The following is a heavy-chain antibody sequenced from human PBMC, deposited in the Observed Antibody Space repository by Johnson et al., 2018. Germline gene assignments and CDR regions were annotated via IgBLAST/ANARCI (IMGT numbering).Heavy chain of an antibody. V-gene: IGHV3-49*03. CDR2: IRSKAYGGTT. CDR1: GFTFGDYA. Sequence: QLVQSGGGLVQPGRSLRLSCTAFGFTFGDYAMTWFRQAPGKGLEWVGFIRSKAYGGTTEYDASVKGRVTISRDDSKSIAYLQMNSLQIVDTAGYYCTRDRGYSSSWAYSYYYRDVWGKGTTVTVSS. D-gene: IGHD6-13*01. CDR3: TRDRGYSSSWAYSYYYRDV. J-gene: IGHJ6*03.